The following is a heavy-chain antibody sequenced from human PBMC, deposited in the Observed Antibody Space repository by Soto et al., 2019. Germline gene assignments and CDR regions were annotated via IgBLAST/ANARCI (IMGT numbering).Heavy chain of an antibody. V-gene: IGHV4-59*01. CDR3: ARHSGSFFGDFDY. J-gene: IGHJ4*02. CDR1: GGSISTYY. Sequence: PSETLSLTCTVSGGSISTYYWSWIRQPPGKGLEWIGYIAYSGSTNYNPSLKSRVTISVDTSKNQFSLKLSSVTAADTAVYYCARHSGSFFGDFDYWGQGTLVTVS. D-gene: IGHD1-26*01. CDR2: IAYSGST.